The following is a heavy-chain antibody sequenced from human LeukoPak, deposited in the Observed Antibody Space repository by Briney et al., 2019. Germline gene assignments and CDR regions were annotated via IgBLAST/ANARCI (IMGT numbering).Heavy chain of an antibody. V-gene: IGHV1-2*02. Sequence: ASVKVSCKASGYTFTGYYMRWVRQAPGQGLEWMGWINPDSGGTNYAQKFQGRVTMTRDTSISTAYMELSRLRSDDTAVYYCARDELYCSGGSCYPFDYWGQGTLVTVSS. J-gene: IGHJ4*02. CDR3: ARDELYCSGGSCYPFDY. CDR2: INPDSGGT. D-gene: IGHD2-15*01. CDR1: GYTFTGYY.